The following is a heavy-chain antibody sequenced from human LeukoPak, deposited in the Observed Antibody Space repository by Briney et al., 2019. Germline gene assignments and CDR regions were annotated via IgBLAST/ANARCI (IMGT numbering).Heavy chain of an antibody. D-gene: IGHD6-19*01. V-gene: IGHV4-34*01. CDR2: INHSGST. Sequence: SETLSLTCAVYGGSFSGYYWSWIRQPPGKGLEWIGEINHSGSTNYNPSLKSRVTISVDTSKNQFSLKLSSVTAADTAVFYCARQGSSSGWGYYYYYMDVWGKGTTVTISS. J-gene: IGHJ6*03. CDR1: GGSFSGYY. CDR3: ARQGSSSGWGYYYYYMDV.